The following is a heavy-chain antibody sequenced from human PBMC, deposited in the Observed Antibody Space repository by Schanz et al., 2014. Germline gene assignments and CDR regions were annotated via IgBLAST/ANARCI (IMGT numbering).Heavy chain of an antibody. Sequence: EVQLVESGGGLVQPGGSLRLSCTASGFTFSGYSMNWVRQAPGKGLEWVSYVSRSTPDIYYADSVKGRFTISRDNSKNSLYLQMNSLRAEDTAVYYCARIGGSVFDYWAQGTLXTVSS. CDR2: VSRSTPDI. V-gene: IGHV3-48*04. D-gene: IGHD3-10*01. CDR3: ARIGGSVFDY. CDR1: GFTFSGYS. J-gene: IGHJ4*02.